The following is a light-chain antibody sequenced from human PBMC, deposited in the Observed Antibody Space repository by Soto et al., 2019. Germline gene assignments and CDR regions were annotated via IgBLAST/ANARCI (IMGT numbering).Light chain of an antibody. V-gene: IGKV2-28*01. Sequence: DIVMTQSPLSLPVTPGEPASISCRSSQSLLHSNGYNYLDWYLQKPGQSPQLXIYLGSNRASGVPDRFSGSGSGTDFTLKISRVEAEDVGVYYCMQPLQSWTFGQGTKVDI. CDR1: QSLLHSNGYNY. CDR2: LGS. CDR3: MQPLQSWT. J-gene: IGKJ1*01.